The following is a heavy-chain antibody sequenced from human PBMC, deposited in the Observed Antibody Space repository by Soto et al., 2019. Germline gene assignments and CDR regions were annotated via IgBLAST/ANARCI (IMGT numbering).Heavy chain of an antibody. CDR1: GFTFGEFA. Sequence: GGSLRLSCTASGFTFGEFAMHWVRRPPGKGLEWVASITWNSDMIAYADSVKGRFTISRDNGENSLYLQLRSLRREDTAVYYCAKVGYASGYSAMDVWGPGTRVTVSS. J-gene: IGHJ6*02. V-gene: IGHV3-9*01. D-gene: IGHD2-2*01. CDR2: ITWNSDMI. CDR3: AKVGYASGYSAMDV.